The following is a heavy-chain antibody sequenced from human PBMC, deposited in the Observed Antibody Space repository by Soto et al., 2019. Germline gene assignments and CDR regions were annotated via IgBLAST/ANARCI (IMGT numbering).Heavy chain of an antibody. CDR3: ARGAGYSSGWTGYFDY. J-gene: IGHJ4*02. D-gene: IGHD6-19*01. Sequence: TLSLTCTVSGGSISSSSYYWGWIRQPPGKGLEWIGSIYYSGSTYYNPSLKSRVTISVDTSKNQFSLKLSSVTAADTAVYYCARGAGYSSGWTGYFDYWGQGTLVTVSS. CDR1: GGSISSSSYY. V-gene: IGHV4-39*01. CDR2: IYYSGST.